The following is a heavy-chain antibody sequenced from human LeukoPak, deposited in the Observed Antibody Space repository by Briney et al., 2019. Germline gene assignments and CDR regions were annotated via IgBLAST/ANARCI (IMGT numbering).Heavy chain of an antibody. CDR2: INHSGST. Sequence: PSETLSLTCAVYGGSFSGYYWSWIRQPPGKGLEWIGEINHSGSTNYNPSLKSRVTISVDTSKNQFSLKLSSVTAADTAVYYCARGLVPNGRTMVRGVITRGYFDYWGQGTLVTVSS. CDR1: GGSFSGYY. CDR3: ARGLVPNGRTMVRGVITRGYFDY. D-gene: IGHD3-10*01. V-gene: IGHV4-34*01. J-gene: IGHJ4*02.